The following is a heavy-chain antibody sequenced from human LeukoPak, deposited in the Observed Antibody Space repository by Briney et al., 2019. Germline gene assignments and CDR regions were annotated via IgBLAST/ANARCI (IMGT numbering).Heavy chain of an antibody. D-gene: IGHD3-16*02. CDR3: ARGLIGGELSLYFDY. CDR1: GGSFSGYY. CDR2: INHSGST. Sequence: SETLSLTCAVYGGSFSGYYWSWIRQPPGKGLEWIGEINHSGSTNYNPSLKSRVTISVDTSKNQFSLRLSSVTAADTAVYYCARGLIGGELSLYFDYWGQGTLVTVSS. J-gene: IGHJ4*02. V-gene: IGHV4-34*01.